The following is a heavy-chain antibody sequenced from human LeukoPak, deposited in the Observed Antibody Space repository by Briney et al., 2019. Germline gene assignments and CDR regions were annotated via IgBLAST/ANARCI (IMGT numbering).Heavy chain of an antibody. D-gene: IGHD2-2*01. V-gene: IGHV3-48*03. CDR2: ISSSGSTI. CDR3: ASLTEDIVVVPADYYMDV. CDR1: GFTFSSYE. J-gene: IGHJ6*03. Sequence: WGSLRLSCAASGFTFSSYEMNWVRQAPGKGLEWVSYISSSGSTIYYADSVKGRFTISRDNAKNSLYLQMNSLRAEDTAVYYCASLTEDIVVVPADYYMDVWGKGTTVTISS.